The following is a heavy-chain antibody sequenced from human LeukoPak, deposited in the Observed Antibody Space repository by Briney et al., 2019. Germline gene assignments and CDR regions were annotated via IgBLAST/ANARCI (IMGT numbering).Heavy chain of an antibody. CDR2: TYYRSKWYN. CDR1: GDSVSSNSAA. CDR3: ARDLHGFEY. Sequence: SQTLSLTCAISGDSVSSNSAAWTWIRQSPSRGLQWLGRTYYRSKWYNDYAVSVQSRISINPDTSKNQFSLQLNSVTPEDTAMYYCARDLHGFEYWGQGTLVTVSS. D-gene: IGHD4-11*01. V-gene: IGHV6-1*01. J-gene: IGHJ4*02.